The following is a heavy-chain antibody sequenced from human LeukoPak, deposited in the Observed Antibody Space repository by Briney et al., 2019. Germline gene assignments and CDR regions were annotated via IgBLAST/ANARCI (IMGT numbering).Heavy chain of an antibody. CDR2: INPNSGGT. CDR1: GYTFTGYY. Sequence: ASVKLSCTVSGYTFTGYYLNWVRQAPGQGLEWMGWINPNSGGTNYAQKFQGRATITRDTSISTAYMELSRLRSDDTAVYYCARDDYGNNPSPDYWGQGALVTVSS. CDR3: ARDDYGNNPSPDY. V-gene: IGHV1-2*02. J-gene: IGHJ4*02. D-gene: IGHD4-17*01.